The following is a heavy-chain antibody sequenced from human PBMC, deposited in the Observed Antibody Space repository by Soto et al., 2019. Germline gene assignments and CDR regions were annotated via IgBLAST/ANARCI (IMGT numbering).Heavy chain of an antibody. CDR3: AKDRSGGSGYSYGQGAFDI. V-gene: IGHV3-23*01. D-gene: IGHD5-18*01. J-gene: IGHJ3*02. Sequence: GGSLRLSCAASGFTFSSHAITWVRQAPGKGLEWVSAISGSGGSTYYADSVKGRFTISRDNSKNTLYLQMNSLRAEDTAVYYCAKDRSGGSGYSYGQGAFDIWGQGTMVTVSS. CDR2: ISGSGGST. CDR1: GFTFSSHA.